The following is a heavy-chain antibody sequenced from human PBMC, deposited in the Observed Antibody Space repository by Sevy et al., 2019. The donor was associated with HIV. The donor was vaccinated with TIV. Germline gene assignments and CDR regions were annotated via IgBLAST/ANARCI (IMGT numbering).Heavy chain of an antibody. J-gene: IGHJ4*02. V-gene: IGHV3-9*01. Sequence: GGSLRLSCAASGFTFDDYAMHWVRQAPGKGLEWVSGISWNSGSIGYADSVKGRFTISRDNAKNSLYLQMNSLRAEDTAFYYCAKDMTRRYYDFWSGYLFDYWGQGTLVTVSS. D-gene: IGHD3-3*01. CDR2: ISWNSGSI. CDR3: AKDMTRRYYDFWSGYLFDY. CDR1: GFTFDDYA.